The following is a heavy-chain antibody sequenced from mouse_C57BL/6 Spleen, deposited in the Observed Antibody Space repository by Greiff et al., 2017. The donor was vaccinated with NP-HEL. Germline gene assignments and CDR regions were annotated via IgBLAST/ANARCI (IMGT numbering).Heavy chain of an antibody. CDR3: ARQANSFYAMDY. Sequence: DVTLVESGGGLVKPGGSLKLSCAASGFTFSSYTMSWVRQTPEKRLEWVATISGGGGNTYYPDSVKGRFTISRDNAKNTLYLQMSSLRSEDTALYYCARQANSFYAMDYWGQGTSVTVSS. D-gene: IGHD1-1*01. CDR1: GFTFSSYT. V-gene: IGHV5-9*01. CDR2: ISGGGGNT. J-gene: IGHJ4*01.